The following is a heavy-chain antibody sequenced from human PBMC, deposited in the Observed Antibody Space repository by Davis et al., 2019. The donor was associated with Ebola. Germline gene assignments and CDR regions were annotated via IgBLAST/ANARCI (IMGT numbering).Heavy chain of an antibody. D-gene: IGHD3-10*01. CDR3: AKSYRSVTYYYYYDMDV. Sequence: ASVKVSCKASGYTFPSFGINWVRQAPGQGLEWMGWINTYKGNTNYAQKFQGRVTMTIDKSTSTVYMELRSLRSDDTAVYYCAKSYRSVTYYYYYDMDVWGKGTTVTVSS. CDR1: GYTFPSFG. J-gene: IGHJ6*04. CDR2: INTYKGNT. V-gene: IGHV1-18*04.